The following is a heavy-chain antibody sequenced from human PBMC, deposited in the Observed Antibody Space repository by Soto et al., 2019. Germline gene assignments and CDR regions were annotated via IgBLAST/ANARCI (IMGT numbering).Heavy chain of an antibody. Sequence: SETLSLTCTVSGGSISSRSYYWGWIRQPPGKGLEWIGSVYSTGNTYYNPSLKSRVTISVDTPKNQFSLKLSSVTAADTAVYYCARRSTYYYGSGSPSNWFDPWGQGTLVT. CDR1: GGSISSRSYY. CDR3: ARRSTYYYGSGSPSNWFDP. CDR2: VYSTGNT. J-gene: IGHJ5*02. D-gene: IGHD3-10*01. V-gene: IGHV4-39*01.